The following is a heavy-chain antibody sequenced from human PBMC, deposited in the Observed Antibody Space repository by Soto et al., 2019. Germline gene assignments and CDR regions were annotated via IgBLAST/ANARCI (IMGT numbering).Heavy chain of an antibody. CDR3: AGYCSGGSCYTY. J-gene: IGHJ4*02. CDR2: IIPIFGTA. V-gene: IGHV1-69*13. CDR1: GGTFSSYA. D-gene: IGHD2-15*01. Sequence: GASVKVSCKASGGTFSSYAMRWVRQAPGQGLEWMGGIIPIFGTANYAQKFQGRVTITADESTSTAYMELSSLRSEDTAVYYCAGYCSGGSCYTYWGQGTLVTVSS.